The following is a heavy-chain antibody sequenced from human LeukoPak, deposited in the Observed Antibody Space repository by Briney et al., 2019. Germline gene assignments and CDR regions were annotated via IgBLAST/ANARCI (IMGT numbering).Heavy chain of an antibody. CDR3: SRSRISARRAPFDF. V-gene: IGHV4-34*08. Sequence: PETLSLTCAVYGGTFSGYYWSWIRQPPGKGLEWIGEINHSGSTNYNPSLMSRVPISVDTSKNHFSLKLSYVPAADTAVYYCSRSRISARRAPFDFGGQGNLVTVSS. CDR1: GGTFSGYY. CDR2: INHSGST. J-gene: IGHJ4*02. D-gene: IGHD6-6*01.